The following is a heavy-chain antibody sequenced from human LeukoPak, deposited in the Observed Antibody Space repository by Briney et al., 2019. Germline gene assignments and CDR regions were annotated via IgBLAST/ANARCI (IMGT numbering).Heavy chain of an antibody. D-gene: IGHD5-18*01. V-gene: IGHV3-48*03. CDR1: GLSFSSFE. Sequence: GGSLRLSCAASGLSFSSFEMNWVRQAPGKGLEWISYISTSGASTYYADSVRGRFTISRDNAKDSLYLRMDTLRVEGSAVYYCARERGYNYGYSGYYDHWGQGILVSVSS. CDR3: ARERGYNYGYSGYYDH. J-gene: IGHJ4*02. CDR2: ISTSGAST.